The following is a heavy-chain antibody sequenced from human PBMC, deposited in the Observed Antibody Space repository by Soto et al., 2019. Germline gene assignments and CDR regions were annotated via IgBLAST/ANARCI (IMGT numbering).Heavy chain of an antibody. CDR2: ISYDGSNK. CDR3: ARGVGYSYGEYYYGMDV. J-gene: IGHJ6*02. Sequence: LRLSCAASGFTFSSYAMHWVRQAPGKGLEWVAVISYDGSNKYYADSVKGRFTISRDNSKNTLYLQMNSLRAEDTAVYYCARGVGYSYGEYYYGMDVWGQGTTVTVSS. V-gene: IGHV3-30-3*01. D-gene: IGHD5-18*01. CDR1: GFTFSSYA.